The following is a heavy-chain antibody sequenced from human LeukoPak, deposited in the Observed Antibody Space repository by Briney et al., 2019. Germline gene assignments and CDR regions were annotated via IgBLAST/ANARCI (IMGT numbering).Heavy chain of an antibody. CDR2: IDIDGSTT. CDR1: GFTFSNSL. V-gene: IGHV3-74*01. D-gene: IGHD2-21*02. CDR3: VRARLIRLENFFDY. J-gene: IGHJ4*02. Sequence: GGSLRLSCAASGFTFSNSLMHWVRQVPGKGLVWVARIDIDGSTTHYADSVKGRFTISRDNAKNTLYLQMNSLRAEDTAVYFCVRARLIRLENFFDYWGQGTLVTVSS.